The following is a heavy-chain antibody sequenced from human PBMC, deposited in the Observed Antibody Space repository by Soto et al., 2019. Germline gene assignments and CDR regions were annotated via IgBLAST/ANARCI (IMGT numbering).Heavy chain of an antibody. CDR1: GFTFDKYW. CDR2: IYGNGTTV. J-gene: IGHJ4*02. D-gene: IGHD4-17*01. V-gene: IGHV3-74*01. CDR3: ARDYGDDPMGFDY. Sequence: EGQLVESGGDLVHPGGSLRLSCAVSGFTFDKYWMHWVRQSPGKGLVWVSGIYGNGTTVLYADCVKGRFTVSRDNAKNTLYLQMDRLRAEDTAVYFCARDYGDDPMGFDYWGQGALVAVSS.